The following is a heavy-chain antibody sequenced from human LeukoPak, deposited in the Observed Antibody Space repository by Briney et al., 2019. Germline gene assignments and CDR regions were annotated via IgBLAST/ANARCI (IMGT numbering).Heavy chain of an antibody. CDR2: ISSSSSYI. CDR1: GFTFSSYG. CDR3: ARANTAMALDY. D-gene: IGHD5-18*01. Sequence: GGSLRLSCAASGFTFSSYGMHWVRQAPGKGLEWVSSISSSSSYIYYADSVKGRFTISRDNAKNSLYLQMNSLRAEDTAVYYCARANTAMALDYWGQGTLVTVSS. J-gene: IGHJ4*02. V-gene: IGHV3-21*01.